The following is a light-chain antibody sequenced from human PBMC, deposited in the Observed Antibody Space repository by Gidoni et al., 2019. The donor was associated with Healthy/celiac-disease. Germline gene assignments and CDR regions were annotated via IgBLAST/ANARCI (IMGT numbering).Light chain of an antibody. CDR3: QHYGSLWT. CDR1: QSISDW. V-gene: IGKV1-5*03. CDR2: KAS. J-gene: IGKJ1*01. Sequence: DIQMTQSPSTLSASVGDRVTITCRASQSISDWLAWYQQKPGEAPNLLIYKASRLESGAPSRFSGSGSGTEFTLTIRSLQPNDLATYYCQHYGSLWTFXQXTKVEIK.